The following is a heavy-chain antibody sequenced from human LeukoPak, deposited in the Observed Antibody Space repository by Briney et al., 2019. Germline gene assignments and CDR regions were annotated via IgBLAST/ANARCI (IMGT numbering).Heavy chain of an antibody. CDR2: ISGSGTST. J-gene: IGHJ4*02. CDR1: GFTFSSYA. V-gene: IGHV3-23*01. Sequence: GGSLRLACTASGFTFSSYAMNWVRQAPGKGLEWVSGISGSGTSTYYADSVKGRFTISRDNSKNTLYLQMNSLRAEDTAVYYCAKPAGWYYDSSGYFNYWGQGILVTVSS. D-gene: IGHD3-22*01. CDR3: AKPAGWYYDSSGYFNY.